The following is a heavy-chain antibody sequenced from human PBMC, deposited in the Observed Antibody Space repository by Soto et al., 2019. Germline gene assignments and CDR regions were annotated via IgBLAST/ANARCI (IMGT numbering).Heavy chain of an antibody. CDR2: ISRDGGTK. CDR3: TGEVASGY. V-gene: IGHV3-30*03. Sequence: QVQLVESGGGVVQPGRSLRLSCAVSGFTVSTYGMHWVRQAPGKGLEWVAVISRDGGTKYYADSVKGRFTISRENSRNTLFLEMNSVRSDDMAVYYCTGEVASGYWGQGTLVTVSS. D-gene: IGHD2-8*02. CDR1: GFTVSTYG. J-gene: IGHJ4*02.